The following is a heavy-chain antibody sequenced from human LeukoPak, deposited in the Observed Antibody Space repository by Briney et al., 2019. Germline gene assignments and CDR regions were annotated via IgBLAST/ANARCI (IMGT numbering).Heavy chain of an antibody. CDR1: GFTFSDYS. Sequence: GGSLRLSCAASGFTFSDYSMNWVRQAPGKGLEWVANIRQDGSEKYCVDSVKGRFTISRDNTKNSLYLQMNSLRAEDTAVYYCARDYYASGSHDYWGQGTLVTVSS. D-gene: IGHD3-10*01. J-gene: IGHJ4*02. CDR3: ARDYYASGSHDY. CDR2: IRQDGSEK. V-gene: IGHV3-7*04.